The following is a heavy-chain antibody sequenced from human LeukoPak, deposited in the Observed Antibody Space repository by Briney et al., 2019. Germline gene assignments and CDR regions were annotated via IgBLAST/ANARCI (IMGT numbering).Heavy chain of an antibody. V-gene: IGHV3-7*01. CDR2: IKQDGSEK. D-gene: IGHD6-6*01. CDR3: ARDMWSSSSFFFYYGMDV. J-gene: IGHJ6*02. Sequence: PGGSLRLSCAASGFTFSSYWMSWVRQAPGKGLEWVANIKQDGSEKDYVDSVKGRFTISRDNAKNSLYLQMNSLRAEDTAVYYCARDMWSSSSFFFYYGMDVWGQGTTVTVSS. CDR1: GFTFSSYW.